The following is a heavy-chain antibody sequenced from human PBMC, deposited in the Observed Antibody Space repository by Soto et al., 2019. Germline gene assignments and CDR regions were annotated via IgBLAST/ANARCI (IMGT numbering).Heavy chain of an antibody. CDR3: AREGYYSGSGTYSPPRYYGRDA. D-gene: IGHD3-10*01. CDR2: ISDYNGNT. J-gene: IGHJ6*02. CDR1: GYRFIYYG. Sequence: QVRLEQSGAEVKQPGASVKVSCKASGYRFIYYGITWVRQAPGQGLEWMRWISDYNGNTHYGKKFQGRVTMTTDTSTRTAYMELKSLRSDDTAVYFCAREGYYSGSGTYSPPRYYGRDAWGQGTTVTVSS. V-gene: IGHV1-18*01.